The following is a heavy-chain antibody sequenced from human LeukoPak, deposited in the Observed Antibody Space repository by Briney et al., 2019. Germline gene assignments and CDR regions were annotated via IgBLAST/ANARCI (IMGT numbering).Heavy chain of an antibody. CDR1: GFTFSSYE. Sequence: KTGGSLRLSCAASGFTFSSYEMNWVRQAPGKGLEWVSSISSSSSYIYYADSVKGRFTISRDNAKTSLYLQMNSLRAEDTAVYYCASPPQSMDAFDIWGQGTMVTVSS. CDR2: ISSSSSYI. V-gene: IGHV3-21*01. J-gene: IGHJ3*02. D-gene: IGHD2-21*01. CDR3: ASPPQSMDAFDI.